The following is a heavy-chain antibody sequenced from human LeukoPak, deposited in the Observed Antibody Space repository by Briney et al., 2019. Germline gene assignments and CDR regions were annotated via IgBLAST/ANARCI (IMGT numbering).Heavy chain of an antibody. CDR1: GGSISSGDYY. J-gene: IGHJ6*02. D-gene: IGHD6-6*01. CDR3: ARASIAASYYYYDMDV. CDR2: IYYSRST. Sequence: PSETLSLTCTVSGGSISSGDYYWSWIRQPPGKGLEWIGYIYYSRSTYYNPSLKSRVTISVDTSKNQFSLKLSSVTAADTAVYYCARASIAASYYYYDMDVWGQGTTVTVSS. V-gene: IGHV4-30-4*01.